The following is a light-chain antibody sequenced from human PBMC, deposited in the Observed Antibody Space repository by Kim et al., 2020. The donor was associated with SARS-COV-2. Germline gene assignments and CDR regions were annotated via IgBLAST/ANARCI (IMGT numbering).Light chain of an antibody. CDR2: SAS. CDR3: QQYNNWPRT. Sequence: VSPGERVTFSCRAGQSVSVDVAWYQQRPGQPPRHLIYSASTRATDVPTRFRGSGSGTEFTLTINRLQSEDFVVYYWQQYNNWPRTFGPGTKVDIK. CDR1: QSVSVD. J-gene: IGKJ3*01. V-gene: IGKV3-15*01.